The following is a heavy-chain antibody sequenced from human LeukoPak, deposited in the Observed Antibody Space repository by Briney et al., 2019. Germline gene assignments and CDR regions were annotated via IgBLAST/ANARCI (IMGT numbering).Heavy chain of an antibody. Sequence: PGGSLRLSCAVSGITLSNYGMSWVRQAPGKGLEWVAGISDGGGSRNYADSVKGRFTISRDNPKNTLYLQMNSLRAEDTAVYYCAKGLLSGYDPPFDHWGQGTLVTVSS. CDR3: AKGLLSGYDPPFDH. D-gene: IGHD5-12*01. J-gene: IGHJ4*02. CDR2: ISDGGGSR. CDR1: GITLSNYG. V-gene: IGHV3-23*01.